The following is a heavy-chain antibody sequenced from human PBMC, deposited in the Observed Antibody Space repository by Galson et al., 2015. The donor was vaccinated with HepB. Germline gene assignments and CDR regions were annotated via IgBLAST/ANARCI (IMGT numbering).Heavy chain of an antibody. CDR2: VKEDGSEK. CDR1: GFPFSTYW. CDR3: ARVRGDFFDPRTYYFDY. V-gene: IGHV3-7*03. D-gene: IGHD3-10*01. Sequence: SLRLSCAASGFPFSTYWMTWVRQAPGKGLECVANVKEDGSEKYFVDSVRGRFTISRDNARNSLYLQMNSLRAEDTAVYYCARVRGDFFDPRTYYFDYWGRGTLVSVSS. J-gene: IGHJ4*02.